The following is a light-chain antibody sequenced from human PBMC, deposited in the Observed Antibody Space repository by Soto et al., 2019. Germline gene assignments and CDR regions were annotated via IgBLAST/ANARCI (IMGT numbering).Light chain of an antibody. CDR1: QSVSSS. J-gene: IGKJ4*01. V-gene: IGKV3-11*01. CDR2: DAS. CDR3: QQRSNWPPRT. Sequence: EIVLTQSPATLSLSPGERATLSCRASQSVSSSLAWYQQKPGQAPRLLIYDASNRAPGIPARFSGSGSGTVFTLAISSLEPEEFAVYYCQQRSNWPPRTFGGGTKVEIK.